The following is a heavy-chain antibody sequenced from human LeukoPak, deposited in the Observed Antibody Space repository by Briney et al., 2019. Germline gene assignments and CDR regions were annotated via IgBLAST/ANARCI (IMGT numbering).Heavy chain of an antibody. J-gene: IGHJ3*02. V-gene: IGHV1-8*01. CDR2: MNPNSGNT. CDR3: ARDEHGYNAFDI. D-gene: IGHD5-24*01. CDR1: GYTFTSYD. Sequence: ASVKVSCKASGYTFTSYDINWLRQATGQGLEWMGWMNPNSGNTGYAQKFQGRVTMTRNTSISTAYMELSSLRSEDTAVYYCARDEHGYNAFDIWGQGTMVTVSS.